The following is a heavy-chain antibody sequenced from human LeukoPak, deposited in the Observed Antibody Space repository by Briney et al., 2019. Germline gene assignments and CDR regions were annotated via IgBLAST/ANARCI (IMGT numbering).Heavy chain of an antibody. Sequence: GGSLRLSCAVSGFTFSSYSMNWVRQAPGKGLEWVSSISSSSSYIYYADSVKGRFTISRDNAKNSLYLQMNSLRAEDTAVYYCARVYDFWSGYYTHWGQGTLVTVSS. CDR1: GFTFSSYS. CDR2: ISSSSSYI. V-gene: IGHV3-21*01. CDR3: ARVYDFWSGYYTH. D-gene: IGHD3-3*01. J-gene: IGHJ4*02.